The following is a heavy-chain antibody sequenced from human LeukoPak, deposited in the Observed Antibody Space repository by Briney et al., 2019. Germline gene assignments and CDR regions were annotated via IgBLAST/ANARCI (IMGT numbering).Heavy chain of an antibody. J-gene: IGHJ1*01. CDR2: ISYTEDT. Sequence: SETLSLTCIVSGDSINNYHWSWIRQAPGKGLEWIGYISYTEDTNYNPTLKSRVAISVDTSKNQFSLRLTSVTTADTAVYYCARGGARIPALVEYFPHWGQGTLVTVSS. CDR3: ARGGARIPALVEYFPH. D-gene: IGHD2-15*01. V-gene: IGHV4-59*01. CDR1: GDSINNYH.